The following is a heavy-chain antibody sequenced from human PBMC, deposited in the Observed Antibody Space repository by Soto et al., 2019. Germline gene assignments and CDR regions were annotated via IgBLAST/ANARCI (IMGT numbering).Heavy chain of an antibody. Sequence: EVQLVESGGGLVKPGGSLRLSCAASGFTFSSYSMNWVRQAPGKGLEWVSSISSSSSYIYYADSVKGRFTISRDNAKNSLYLQMNSLRAEDTAVYYCARGADRREAGRGYSGYDGNWYFDLWGRGTLVTVSS. V-gene: IGHV3-21*01. CDR1: GFTFSSYS. CDR3: ARGADRREAGRGYSGYDGNWYFDL. D-gene: IGHD5-12*01. J-gene: IGHJ2*01. CDR2: ISSSSSYI.